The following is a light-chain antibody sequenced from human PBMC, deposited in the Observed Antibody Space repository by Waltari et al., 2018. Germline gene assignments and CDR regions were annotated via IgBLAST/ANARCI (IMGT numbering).Light chain of an antibody. CDR2: GAS. Sequence: DIQMTQSPSSLSASVGDRLTITCQASQDISKYLNWYQQKAGKAPKLLIYGASTLETGVPSRFSGGGSGTDFVFTISSLRPEDIATYYCQQYEVLPLTFGGGTKVEIK. V-gene: IGKV1-33*01. CDR1: QDISKY. CDR3: QQYEVLPLT. J-gene: IGKJ4*01.